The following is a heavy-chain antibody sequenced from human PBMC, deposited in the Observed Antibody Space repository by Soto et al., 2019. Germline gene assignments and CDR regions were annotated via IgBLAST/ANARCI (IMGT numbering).Heavy chain of an antibody. D-gene: IGHD2-21*01. CDR2: IIPIFGTA. CDR1: GGTFSSYA. V-gene: IGHV1-69*01. CDR3: ARDFEAEVIASSPPDAFDI. J-gene: IGHJ3*02. Sequence: QVQLVQSGAEVKKPGSSVKVSCKASGGTFSSYAISWVRQAPGQGLEWMGGIIPIFGTANYAQKFQGRVTITADESTSTAYMELSSLRSEDTAVYYCARDFEAEVIASSPPDAFDIWGQGTMVTVSS.